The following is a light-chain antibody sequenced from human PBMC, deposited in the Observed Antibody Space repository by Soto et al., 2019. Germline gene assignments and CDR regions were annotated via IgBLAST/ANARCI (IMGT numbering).Light chain of an antibody. J-gene: IGLJ3*02. V-gene: IGLV1-40*01. CDR3: AAWDDSLSGVV. CDR2: GNN. Sequence: QSVLTQPPSVSGAPGQRVTISCTGRSSNIGAGYDVHWYQQLPKTAPKVLIYGNNNRPSGVPDRFSGSKSGTSASLAISGLRTEDEAQYYCAAWDDSLSGVVFGGGTKLTVL. CDR1: SSNIGAGYD.